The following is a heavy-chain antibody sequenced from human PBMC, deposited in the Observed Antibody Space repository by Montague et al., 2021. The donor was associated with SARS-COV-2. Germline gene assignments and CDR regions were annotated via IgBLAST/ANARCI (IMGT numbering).Heavy chain of an antibody. CDR2: IYHSGGT. CDR3: ARHRCCVVTVCDSGYLRA. D-gene: IGHD1-26*01. V-gene: IGHV4-59*08. J-gene: IGHJ5*02. Sequence: SETLSLTCTVSGDSISGYYWTWIRQSPGKGLEWIGYIYHSGGTNYNPSLRSRVTISVDTSTNQLSLKLTSVSAADSANYFCARHRCCVVTVCDSGYLRAWGQGTQVTVSS. CDR1: GDSISGYY.